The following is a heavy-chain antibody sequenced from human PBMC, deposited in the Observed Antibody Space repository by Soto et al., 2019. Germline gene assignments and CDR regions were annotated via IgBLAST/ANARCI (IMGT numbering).Heavy chain of an antibody. V-gene: IGHV1-69*04. CDR3: AKGYCSGGSCYSDY. J-gene: IGHJ4*02. CDR1: GGTSTDFP. Sequence: GASVKASSKASGGTSTDFPTPWGHQAPGQGLEWMGRIIPILGIANYAQKFQGRVTITADKSTSTAYMELSSLRSEDTAVYYCAKGYCSGGSCYSDYWGQGTLVTVSS. D-gene: IGHD2-15*01. CDR2: IIPILGIA.